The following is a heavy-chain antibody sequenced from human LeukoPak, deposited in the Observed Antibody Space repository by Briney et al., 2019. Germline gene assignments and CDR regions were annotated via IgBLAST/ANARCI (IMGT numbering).Heavy chain of an antibody. CDR2: ISWNSGSI. CDR1: GFTFDDYA. D-gene: IGHD6-13*01. J-gene: IGHJ5*02. CDR3: AKDSRSSWFNWFDP. V-gene: IGHV3-9*01. Sequence: GRSLRLSCAASGFTFDDYAMHWVRQAPGKGLEWVSGISWNSGSIGYADSVKGRFTISRDNAKNSLYLQMNSPRAEDTALYYCAKDSRSSWFNWFDPWGQGTLVTVSS.